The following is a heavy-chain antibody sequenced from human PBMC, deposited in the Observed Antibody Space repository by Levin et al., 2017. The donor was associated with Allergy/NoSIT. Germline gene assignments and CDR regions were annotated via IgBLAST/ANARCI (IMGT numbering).Heavy chain of an antibody. Sequence: GGSLRLSCKGSGYSFSSYWIGWVRQMPGKGLEWMGIIYPSDSDIRYCPSFQGQVTISADKSITTAYLQWNSLRASDTAMYYCARHYVARRILPVGGSIVFDIWGQGTVVTVSS. V-gene: IGHV5-51*01. CDR3: ARHYVARRILPVGGSIVFDI. J-gene: IGHJ3*02. CDR2: IYPSDSDI. D-gene: IGHD2-21*01. CDR1: GYSFSSYW.